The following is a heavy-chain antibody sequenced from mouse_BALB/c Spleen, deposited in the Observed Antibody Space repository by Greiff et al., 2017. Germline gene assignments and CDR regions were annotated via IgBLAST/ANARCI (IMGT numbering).Heavy chain of an antibody. CDR3: ARETGYYGYAMDY. CDR2: INSNGGST. V-gene: IGHV5-6-3*01. CDR1: GFTFSSYG. Sequence: EVQGVESGGGLVQPGGSLKLSCAASGFTFSSYGMSWVRQTPDKRLELVATINSNGGSTYYPDSVKGRFTISRDNAKNTLYLQMSSLKSEDTAMYYCARETGYYGYAMDYWGQGTSVTVSS. D-gene: IGHD1-1*01. J-gene: IGHJ4*01.